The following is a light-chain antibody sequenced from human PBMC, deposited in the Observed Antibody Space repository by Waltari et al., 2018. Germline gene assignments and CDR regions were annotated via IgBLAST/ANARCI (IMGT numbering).Light chain of an antibody. CDR2: ATS. CDR1: QSVGRS. V-gene: IGKV3-20*01. Sequence: EIVLTQSPGTLSLSPGERATLSCRASQSVGRSLAWYQQKRGRAPSLLIYATSTRATGIPDRFSGSGSGTDFSLTISRLEPEDFAVYYCQHYVRLPVTFGLWTKVEIK. CDR3: QHYVRLPVT. J-gene: IGKJ1*01.